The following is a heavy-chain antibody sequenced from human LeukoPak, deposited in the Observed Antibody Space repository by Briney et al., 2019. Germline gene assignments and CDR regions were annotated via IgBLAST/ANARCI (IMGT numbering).Heavy chain of an antibody. D-gene: IGHD3-10*01. Sequence: PSETLSLTCAVYGGSFSGYYWSWIRQPPGKGLEWIGEINHSGSTNYNPSPKSRVTISVDTSKNQFSLKLSSVTAADTAVYYCARDEYYYGSGGPYYFDYWGQGTLVTVSS. CDR2: INHSGST. CDR1: GGSFSGYY. CDR3: ARDEYYYGSGGPYYFDY. J-gene: IGHJ4*02. V-gene: IGHV4-34*01.